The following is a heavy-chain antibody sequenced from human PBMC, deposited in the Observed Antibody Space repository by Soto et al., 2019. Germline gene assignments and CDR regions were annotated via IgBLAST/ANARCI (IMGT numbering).Heavy chain of an antibody. CDR3: ARGSNSNNWKLFDY. V-gene: IGHV3-66*01. CDR1: GFTISSNY. J-gene: IGHJ4*02. Sequence: EVQLVESGGGLVQPGGSLRLSCAVTGFTISSNYMNWVRQAPGKGLEWVSVMYAAGSTYYEDSVKGRFNISTDNSKNTVYLQMNSLRGEDTAVYYCARGSNSNNWKLFDYWGQGTLVTVSS. CDR2: MYAAGST. D-gene: IGHD1-1*01.